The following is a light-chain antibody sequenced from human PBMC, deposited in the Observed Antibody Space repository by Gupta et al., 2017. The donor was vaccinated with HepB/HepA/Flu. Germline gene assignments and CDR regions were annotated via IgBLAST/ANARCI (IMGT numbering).Light chain of an antibody. J-gene: IGKJ2*01. Sequence: DIQMTQSPSSLSASVGDRVTITCRASQSISSYLNWYQQKPGKAPKLLIYAASSFQSGVPSRFSGSGSGTDFTLTISSLQPEDFATYYCQQSYSTPPDTFGQGTKLEIK. V-gene: IGKV1-39*01. CDR3: QQSYSTPPDT. CDR2: AAS. CDR1: QSISSY.